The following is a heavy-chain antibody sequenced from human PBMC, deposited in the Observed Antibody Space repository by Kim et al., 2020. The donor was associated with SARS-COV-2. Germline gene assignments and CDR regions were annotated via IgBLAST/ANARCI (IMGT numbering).Heavy chain of an antibody. Sequence: GGSLRLSCAASGFTFSSYAMHWVRQAPGKGLEWVAVISYDGSNKYYADSVKGRFTISRDNSKNTLYLQMNSLRAEDTAVYYCARDRYGETMVRGSKYYYYYGMDVWGQGTTVTVSS. CDR3: ARDRYGETMVRGSKYYYYYGMDV. J-gene: IGHJ6*02. CDR2: ISYDGSNK. CDR1: GFTFSSYA. V-gene: IGHV3-30*04. D-gene: IGHD3-10*01.